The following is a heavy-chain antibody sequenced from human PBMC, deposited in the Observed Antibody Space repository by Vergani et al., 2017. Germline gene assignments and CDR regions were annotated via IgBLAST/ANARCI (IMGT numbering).Heavy chain of an antibody. CDR3: ARSPPYSSSWYPNSVGAFAI. V-gene: IGHV3-13*04. D-gene: IGHD6-13*01. J-gene: IGHJ3*02. CDR2: IGTAGDT. Sequence: EVQLVESGGGLVQPGGSLRLFCAASGFTFSSYDMHWVRQATGKGLEWVSAIGTAGDTYYPGSVKGRFTISRENAKNSLYLQMNSLRAGDTAVYYCARSPPYSSSWYPNSVGAFAIWGQGTMVTVSS. CDR1: GFTFSSYD.